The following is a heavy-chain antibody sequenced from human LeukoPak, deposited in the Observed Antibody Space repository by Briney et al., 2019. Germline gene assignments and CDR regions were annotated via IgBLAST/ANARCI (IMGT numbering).Heavy chain of an antibody. V-gene: IGHV3-53*04. D-gene: IGHD6-13*01. CDR3: VRRDPAAAGNAFDI. J-gene: IGHJ3*02. CDR2: IYSGGST. CDR1: GFTVSSNY. Sequence: GGSLRLSCAASGFTVSSNYMSWVRQAPGKGLEWVSVIYSGGSTYYADSVKGRFTISRHNSKNTLYLQMNSLRAEDTAVYYCVRRDPAAAGNAFDIWGQGTMVTVSS.